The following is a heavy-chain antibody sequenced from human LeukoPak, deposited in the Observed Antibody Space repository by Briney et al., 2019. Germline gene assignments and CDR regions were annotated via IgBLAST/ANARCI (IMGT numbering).Heavy chain of an antibody. CDR3: TKDQDFRLGSMDH. CDR2: ISGSGAGT. D-gene: IGHD7-27*01. CDR1: GFTFSSFA. Sequence: GGSLRLSCAASGFTFSSFALSWVRHAPGKGLEWVSAISGSGAGTYYADSVKGRFTISRDNSKNTLYLQMTGLRAEDTAVYYCTKDQDFRLGSMDHWGQGTLVTVSS. J-gene: IGHJ4*02. V-gene: IGHV3-23*01.